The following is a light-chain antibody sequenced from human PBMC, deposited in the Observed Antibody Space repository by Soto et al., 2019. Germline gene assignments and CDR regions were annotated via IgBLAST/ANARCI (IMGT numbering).Light chain of an antibody. J-gene: IGKJ1*01. CDR1: QSIGLA. CDR3: QQYGSSLRT. CDR2: DAS. Sequence: EIVLTQSPATLSLSPGERATLSCRASQSIGLAIAWYQHKPGQAPRLLIYDASSRATGIPDRFSGSGSGTDFTLTISRLEPEDFAVYYCQQYGSSLRTFGQGTKVDI. V-gene: IGKV3-20*01.